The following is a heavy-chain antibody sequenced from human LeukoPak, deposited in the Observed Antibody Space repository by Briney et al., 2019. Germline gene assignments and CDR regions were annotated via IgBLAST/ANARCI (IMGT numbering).Heavy chain of an antibody. CDR1: GFTFSSYS. V-gene: IGHV3-21*01. J-gene: IGHJ4*02. CDR3: ASLVIPYYFDY. Sequence: PGGSLRLSCAASGFTFSSYSMNWVRQAPGKGLEWVSSISSSSSYIYYADSVKGRFTISRDNAKNSLYLQMNSLRAEDTAVYYCASLVIPYYFDYWGQGTLVTVSS. CDR2: ISSSSSYI.